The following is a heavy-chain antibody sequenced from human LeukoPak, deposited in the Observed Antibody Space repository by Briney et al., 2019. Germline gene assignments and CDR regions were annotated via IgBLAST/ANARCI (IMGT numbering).Heavy chain of an antibody. CDR3: ARDRNYFEALHRSY. CDR2: LSGGGGGT. V-gene: IGHV3-23*01. J-gene: IGHJ4*02. CDR1: GFAFSSYN. Sequence: PGGSLRLSCAASGFAFSSYNMNWVRQAPGKGLEWVSGLSGGGGGTYYADSVKGRFTISRDISKKTLHLQMNSLRADDTAVYYCARDRNYFEALHRSYWGQGTLVTVSS. D-gene: IGHD3-10*01.